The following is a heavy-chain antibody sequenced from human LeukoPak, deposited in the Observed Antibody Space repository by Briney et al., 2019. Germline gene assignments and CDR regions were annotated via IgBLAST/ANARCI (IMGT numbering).Heavy chain of an antibody. CDR1: GFTFSSYA. J-gene: IGHJ4*02. D-gene: IGHD6-19*01. CDR3: ARGTSSGWGYFDH. Sequence: PGGSLRLSCAASGFTFSSYAMSWVRQAPGKGLEWVSAISGSGGSTYYADSVKGRFTISRDNSKNTLYLQMNSLRAEDTAVYYCARGTSSGWGYFDHWGQGTLVTVSS. V-gene: IGHV3-23*01. CDR2: ISGSGGST.